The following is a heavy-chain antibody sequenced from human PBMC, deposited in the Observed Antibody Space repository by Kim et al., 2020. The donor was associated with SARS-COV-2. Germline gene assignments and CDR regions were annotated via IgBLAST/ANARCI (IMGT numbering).Heavy chain of an antibody. CDR3: AKDYYDSSSSSYSYGMDV. J-gene: IGHJ6*02. CDR1: GFAFSTYA. Sequence: GGSLRLSCAASGFAFSTYAMSWVRQAPGKGLEWVSAISGSGGSTYYADSVKGRFTISRDNSKNTLYLQMNNLRAEDTALYYCAKDYYDSSSSSYSYGMDVWGQGTTVTVSS. V-gene: IGHV3-23*01. D-gene: IGHD3-22*01. CDR2: ISGSGGST.